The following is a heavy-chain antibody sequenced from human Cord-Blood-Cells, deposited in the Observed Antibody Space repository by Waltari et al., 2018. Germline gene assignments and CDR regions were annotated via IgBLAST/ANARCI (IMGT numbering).Heavy chain of an antibody. CDR3: ARASLYSSSWYWYFDL. D-gene: IGHD6-13*01. CDR2: IIPIFGTA. J-gene: IGHJ2*01. Sequence: QVQLVQSGAEVKKPGSSVKVSCKDSGGTFSSSAISWVRLAPGQGLEWMGGIIPIFGTANYAQKFQGRVTITADESTSTAYMELSSLRSEDTAVYYCARASLYSSSWYWYFDLWGRGTLVTVSS. CDR1: GGTFSSSA. V-gene: IGHV1-69*01.